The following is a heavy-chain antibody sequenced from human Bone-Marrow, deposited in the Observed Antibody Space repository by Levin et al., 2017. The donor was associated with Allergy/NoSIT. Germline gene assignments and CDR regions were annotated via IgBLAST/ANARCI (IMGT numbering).Heavy chain of an antibody. D-gene: IGHD1-1*01. J-gene: IGHJ2*01. CDR3: ARSVNWRAFSWHFDL. CDR2: ISYDGTKK. V-gene: IGHV3-30*04. CDR1: GFSFSNYA. Sequence: GGSLRLSCAASGFSFSNYAMNWVRQAPGKGLEWVALISYDGTKKYYADSAKGRFTISRDDSNKTVFLEMVSLRPDDTAIYYCARSVNWRAFSWHFDLWGRGTPVSVSS.